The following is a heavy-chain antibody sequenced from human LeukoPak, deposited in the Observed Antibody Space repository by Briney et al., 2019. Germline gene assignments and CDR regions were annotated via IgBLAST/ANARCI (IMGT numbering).Heavy chain of an antibody. CDR2: ISSSSSTI. D-gene: IGHD3-22*01. CDR3: ARGYDSSGYYFDY. J-gene: IGHJ4*02. CDR1: GFTFSSYS. V-gene: IGHV3-48*01. Sequence: GGSLRLSCAASGFTFSSYSMNWVRQAPGKGLEWVSYISSSSSTIYYADSVKGRFTISRDNAKNSLYLQINSLRAEDTAVYYCARGYDSSGYYFDYWGQGTLVTVSS.